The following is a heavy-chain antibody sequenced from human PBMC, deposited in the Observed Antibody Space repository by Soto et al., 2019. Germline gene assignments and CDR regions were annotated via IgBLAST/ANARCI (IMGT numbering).Heavy chain of an antibody. J-gene: IGHJ4*02. Sequence: GGSLRLSCAASGFTFYDYAMHWVRQAPGKGLEWVAVVSKDGSDKHYADSVKGRFTISRDNSENTLHLQMNSLRPEDTGVYYCARSYCGDNCALDYWGQGTPVTVSS. V-gene: IGHV3-30-3*01. D-gene: IGHD2-21*02. CDR3: ARSYCGDNCALDY. CDR1: GFTFYDYA. CDR2: VSKDGSDK.